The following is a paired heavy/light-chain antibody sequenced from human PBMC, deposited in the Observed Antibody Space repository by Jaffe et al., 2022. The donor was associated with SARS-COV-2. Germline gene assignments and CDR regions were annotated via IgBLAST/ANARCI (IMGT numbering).Light chain of an antibody. V-gene: IGKV3-15*01. CDR3: QQYNDWPLT. CDR2: NSF. Sequence: EIVMTQSPATLSVSPGERATLSCRASQSVRSNVAWYQQKPGQAPRLLIYNSFTRATGVPARFSGSGSETEFTLTISSLQSEDFAIYSCQQYNDWPLTFGGGTRVEIK. J-gene: IGKJ4*01. CDR1: QSVRSN.
Heavy chain of an antibody. D-gene: IGHD6-19*01. Sequence: QLQLQQSGPGVVKPSETLSLTCSVSGGSISSGPYSWGWIRQPPGKDLEWIGTFYHSGNTYYSPSLKSRVTISVDTSKNQFSLGLTSMSAADTAVYYCVRMAGYCNSGGCRGDYAMDVWGQGTTVTVSS. CDR1: GGSISSGPYS. CDR2: FYHSGNT. J-gene: IGHJ6*02. CDR3: VRMAGYCNSGGCRGDYAMDV. V-gene: IGHV4-39*01.